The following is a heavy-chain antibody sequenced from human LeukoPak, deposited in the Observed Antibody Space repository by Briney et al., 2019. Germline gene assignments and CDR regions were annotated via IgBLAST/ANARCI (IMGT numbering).Heavy chain of an antibody. J-gene: IGHJ1*01. V-gene: IGHV3-7*03. CDR3: ARELYFQH. Sequence: GGSLRLSCAASGFTFSSYWVSWVRQAPGKGLEWVANIKQDGSEKYYVDSVKGRFTISRDNAKNSLYLQMNSLRAEDTAVYYCARELYFQHWGQGTLVTVSS. CDR1: GFTFSSYW. CDR2: IKQDGSEK.